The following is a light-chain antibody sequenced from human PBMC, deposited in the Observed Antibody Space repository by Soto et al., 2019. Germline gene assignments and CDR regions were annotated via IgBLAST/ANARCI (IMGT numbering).Light chain of an antibody. V-gene: IGKV3-11*01. CDR2: DAS. Sequence: EILFTQSPATLSLSPGERATLSCRASQSVSSYLAWYQQKPGQAPRLLIYDASNRDTGIPARFSGSGSGTDFTLTISRLEPEDFSVYYCQQRSNWPLTFGQGTRLEIK. CDR1: QSVSSY. J-gene: IGKJ5*01. CDR3: QQRSNWPLT.